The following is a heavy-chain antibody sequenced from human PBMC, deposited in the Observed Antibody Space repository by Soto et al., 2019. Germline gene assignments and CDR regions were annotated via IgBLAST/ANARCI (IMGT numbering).Heavy chain of an antibody. Sequence: ASVKVSCKASGYTFTTYAMHWVRQAPGQRLEWMGWIHAGDGNTKYPQQFQGRVTLTTDTSASTAYMELSSLGSEDTAVYYCARNLVGTTDFDYWGQGTLVTVSS. CDR3: ARNLVGTTDFDY. CDR2: IHAGDGNT. J-gene: IGHJ4*02. CDR1: GYTFTTYA. D-gene: IGHD1-26*01. V-gene: IGHV1-3*01.